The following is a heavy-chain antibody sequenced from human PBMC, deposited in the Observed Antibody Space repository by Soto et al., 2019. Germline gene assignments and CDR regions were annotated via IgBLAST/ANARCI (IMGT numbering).Heavy chain of an antibody. CDR1: GYTFASYD. Sequence: QVQLVQSGAEVKTPGASVKVSCKASGYTFASYDMNWVRQAPGQGLERMGWMKPNSNNKGYAQRFQGRLTMTRDIALSIAHLELSSLRNEDTAVYYCARSDGYHFNWLDSWGQGTRVTVST. J-gene: IGHJ5*01. V-gene: IGHV1-8*01. CDR2: MKPNSNNK. D-gene: IGHD2-21*01. CDR3: ARSDGYHFNWLDS.